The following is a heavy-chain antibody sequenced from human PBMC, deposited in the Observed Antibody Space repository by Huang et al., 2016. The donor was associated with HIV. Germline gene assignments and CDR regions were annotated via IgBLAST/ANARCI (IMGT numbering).Heavy chain of an antibody. V-gene: IGHV3-48*02. CDR3: ATSYGYFPH. J-gene: IGHJ1*01. CDR1: GFTLRAYS. CDR2: INNNVSKI. Sequence: EVQLVESGGGLVQPGGSLTLSCAASGFTLRAYSMNWVRQTPGKGLEVVSYINNNVSKIFYAEAVKGRFTSSRDNAKNSLYLQMNSQRDDDTAVFYCATSYGYFPHWGQGTLVTVSS. D-gene: IGHD5-18*01.